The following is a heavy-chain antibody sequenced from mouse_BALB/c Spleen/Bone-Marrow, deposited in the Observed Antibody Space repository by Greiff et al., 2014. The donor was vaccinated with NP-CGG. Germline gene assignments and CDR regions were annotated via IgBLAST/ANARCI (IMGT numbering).Heavy chain of an antibody. CDR2: IFPANGNT. D-gene: IGHD2-13*01. Sequence: EVQLQQSGAELVKPGASVTLSCTASGFKFKDTCMHWVKQRPEKGLEWMGRIFPANGNTKYDPKVQGKATITADTSNNTAYLQISSMTSEDTDVYYCTIYYGDCYAIDYWGQGTSVTVSS. CDR1: GFKFKDTC. CDR3: TIYYGDCYAIDY. J-gene: IGHJ4*01. V-gene: IGHV14-3*02.